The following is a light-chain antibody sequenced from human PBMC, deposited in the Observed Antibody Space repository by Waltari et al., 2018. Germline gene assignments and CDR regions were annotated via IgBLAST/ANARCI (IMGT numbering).Light chain of an antibody. CDR1: GFNIGDNL. V-gene: IGLV1-47*01. J-gene: IGLJ3*02. Sequence: QSVVTQPPSATGTLGQRVTMSCSGSGFNIGDNLVTWFQQLPGSAPKLLIYLNNQGPSGVPDRFSGSKSGTSASLASSGLQSEDEADYYCAAWDDSLGAWVFGGGTKLTVL. CDR2: LNN. CDR3: AAWDDSLGAWV.